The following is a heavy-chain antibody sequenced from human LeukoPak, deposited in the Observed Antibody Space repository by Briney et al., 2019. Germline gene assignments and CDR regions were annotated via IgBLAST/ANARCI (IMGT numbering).Heavy chain of an antibody. CDR1: GFTFDDYG. Sequence: GGSLRLSCAASGFTFDDYGMSWVRQAPGKGLEWVSGINWNGGSTGYADSVKGRFTISRDNAKNSLYLRMNSLRAEDTALYYCARVGGPVVEDYYYYMDVWGKGTTVTVSS. CDR3: ARVGGPVVEDYYYYMDV. D-gene: IGHD3-16*01. V-gene: IGHV3-20*04. J-gene: IGHJ6*03. CDR2: INWNGGST.